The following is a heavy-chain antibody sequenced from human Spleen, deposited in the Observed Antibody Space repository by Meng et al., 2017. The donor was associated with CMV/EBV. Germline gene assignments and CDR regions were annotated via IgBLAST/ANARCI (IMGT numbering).Heavy chain of an antibody. D-gene: IGHD3-22*01. CDR1: GGSFSGYY. V-gene: IGHV4-34*01. Sequence: VELLQWWAGLLKPSETLFPTCAVYGGSFSGYYWSWIRQPPGKGLEWIGEINHSGSTNYNPSLKSRVTISVDTSKNQFSLKLSSVTAADTAVYYCARGRDPQYYYDSSGPDYWRQGTLVTVSS. CDR3: ARGRDPQYYYDSSGPDY. J-gene: IGHJ4*02. CDR2: INHSGST.